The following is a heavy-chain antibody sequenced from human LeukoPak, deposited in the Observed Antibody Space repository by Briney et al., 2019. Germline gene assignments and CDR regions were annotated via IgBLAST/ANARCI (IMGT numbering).Heavy chain of an antibody. Sequence: SETLSLSCAVYDGSFSGYFWVRIRQPPEKGLEWIGDINHNGGTNYNPSLKSRVTISVDTSKNQFSLKLSSVTAADTAVYYCARLPTYGSGSRDAFDIWGQGTMVTVSS. V-gene: IGHV4-34*01. J-gene: IGHJ3*02. CDR3: ARLPTYGSGSRDAFDI. D-gene: IGHD3-10*01. CDR1: DGSFSGYF. CDR2: INHNGGT.